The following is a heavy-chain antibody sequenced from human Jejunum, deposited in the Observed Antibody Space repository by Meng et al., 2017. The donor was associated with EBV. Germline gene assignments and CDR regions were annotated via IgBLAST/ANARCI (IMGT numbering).Heavy chain of an antibody. CDR2: IYHGGGT. CDR3: AGNGYYALEY. J-gene: IGHJ4*02. V-gene: IGHV4-4*02. Sequence: QVRLQELGPRMEKPSGTLSLTCVVSGGSISDNDWWSRVRQPPGKGLEWLGEIYHGGGTNYNPSLESRVTISVDKSKNQFSLKLNSVTVADTAVYYCAGNGYYALEYWGPGILVTVSS. D-gene: IGHD3-22*01. CDR1: GGSISDNDW.